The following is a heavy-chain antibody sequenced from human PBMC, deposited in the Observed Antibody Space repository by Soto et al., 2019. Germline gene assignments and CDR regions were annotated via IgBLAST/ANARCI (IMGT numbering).Heavy chain of an antibody. CDR1: GFTFSSYA. Sequence: EVQLLGSGGGLVQPGGSLTLSYAASGFTFSSYAMGWVRQAPGKGLEWVATIGGSGVDTYYADSVKGRFTISRDNSKNTLYGQMNSLRAEDTAVYYCAKDDSGGSYFQYWGQGTLVTVSS. CDR2: IGGSGVDT. V-gene: IGHV3-23*01. D-gene: IGHD2-15*01. CDR3: AKDDSGGSYFQY. J-gene: IGHJ1*01.